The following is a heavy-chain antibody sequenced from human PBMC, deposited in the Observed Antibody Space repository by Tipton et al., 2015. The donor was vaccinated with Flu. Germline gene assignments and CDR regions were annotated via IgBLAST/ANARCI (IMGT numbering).Heavy chain of an antibody. CDR2: IYSDGRT. CDR3: ARDGLFRGGPNYGMDV. D-gene: IGHD3-10*01. Sequence: SLRLSCAASGFTVRTNYMNWVRQAPGKGLEWVSLIYSDGRTYYTDSVKGRFTISKDNSKNTLYLQMNSLRAEDTAMYYCARDGLFRGGPNYGMDVWGQGTTVTVSS. J-gene: IGHJ6*02. CDR1: GFTVRTNY. V-gene: IGHV3-53*01.